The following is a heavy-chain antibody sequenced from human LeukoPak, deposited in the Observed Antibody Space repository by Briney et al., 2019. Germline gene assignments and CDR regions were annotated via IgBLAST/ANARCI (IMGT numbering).Heavy chain of an antibody. V-gene: IGHV6-1*01. J-gene: IGHJ4*02. D-gene: IGHD5-24*01. Sequence: SQTLSLTCAISGDSVSSNSAGWNWIRQSPSRGLEWLGRTYYRSKWYNEYAVSVKSRITINPDTSKNQFSLQLNSVTPEDTAVYYCARVLGDGYNPESYFDYWGQGTLVTVSS. CDR2: TYYRSKWYN. CDR3: ARVLGDGYNPESYFDY. CDR1: GDSVSSNSAG.